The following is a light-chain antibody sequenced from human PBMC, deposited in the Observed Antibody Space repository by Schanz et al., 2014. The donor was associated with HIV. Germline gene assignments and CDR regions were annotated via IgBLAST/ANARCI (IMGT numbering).Light chain of an antibody. Sequence: IVLTQSPGTLSLSPGERATLSCRASQTVSNTFLAWYQQKPGQAPRLLIYGASSRATGIPDRFSGSGSGTDFTLTISRLEPDDFAVYYCQQYGGSPFTFGGGTKVEIK. CDR2: GAS. J-gene: IGKJ4*01. CDR1: QTVSNTF. CDR3: QQYGGSPFT. V-gene: IGKV3-20*01.